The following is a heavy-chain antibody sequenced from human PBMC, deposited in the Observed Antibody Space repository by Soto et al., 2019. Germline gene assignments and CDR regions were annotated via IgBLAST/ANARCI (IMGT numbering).Heavy chain of an antibody. CDR3: ARGPNWGYRFDS. V-gene: IGHV1-69*06. CDR2: LIPLFGTT. Sequence: QVQLVQSGAEVKKPGSSVKVSCEASGGTFSGHAISWVRQAPGQGPEWMGGLIPLFGTTQHAQNFQDRLTITADKSTSTAYMALTSLRCEDSAIYYCARGPNWGYRFDSWGQGTLVTVSS. D-gene: IGHD7-27*01. J-gene: IGHJ4*02. CDR1: GGTFSGHA.